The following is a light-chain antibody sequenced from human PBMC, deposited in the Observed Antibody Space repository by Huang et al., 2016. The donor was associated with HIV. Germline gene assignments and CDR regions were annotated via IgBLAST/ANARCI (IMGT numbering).Light chain of an antibody. CDR2: AAH. Sequence: EVVLTQSPGTLSLSPGERATLSCRASQSVTSNQLAWYQQKPGQAPRLRSYAAHARATGIPDRCIGSGSGTGFTLTSSRLEPEDAAVYYCQQYGMSPWTFGQGTKVEIK. CDR1: QSVTSNQ. CDR3: QQYGMSPWT. J-gene: IGKJ1*01. V-gene: IGKV3-20*01.